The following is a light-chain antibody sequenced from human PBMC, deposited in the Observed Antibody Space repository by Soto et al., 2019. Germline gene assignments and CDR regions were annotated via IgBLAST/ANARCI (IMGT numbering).Light chain of an antibody. Sequence: QSALTQPPSASGAPGQSVTISCTGTSSDVGAYDYVSWYQQESGKAPKLLLYEVTKRPSGVPDRFSGSKSGTTASLTVSGLQAEDEADYYCSSSAGINNVIFGAGTKVTVL. CDR1: SSDVGAYDY. CDR3: SSSAGINNVI. J-gene: IGLJ2*01. V-gene: IGLV2-8*01. CDR2: EVT.